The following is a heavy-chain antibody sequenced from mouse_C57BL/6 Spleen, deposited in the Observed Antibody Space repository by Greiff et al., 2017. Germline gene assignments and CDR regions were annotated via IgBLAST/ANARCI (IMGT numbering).Heavy chain of an antibody. J-gene: IGHJ2*01. V-gene: IGHV5-4*01. D-gene: IGHD2-1*01. CDR3: ARRATMYYFDY. CDR2: ISDGGSYT. Sequence: EVHLVESGGGLVKPGGSLKLSCAASGFTFSSYAMSWVRQTPEKRLEWVATISDGGSYTYYPDNVKGRFTISRDNAKNNLYLQMSHLKSEDTAMYYCARRATMYYFDYWGQGTTLTVSS. CDR1: GFTFSSYA.